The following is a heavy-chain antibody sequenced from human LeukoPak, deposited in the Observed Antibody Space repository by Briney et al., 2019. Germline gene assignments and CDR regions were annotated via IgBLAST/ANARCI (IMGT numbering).Heavy chain of an antibody. CDR2: IYYSGST. D-gene: IGHD5-18*01. Sequence: PSETLSLTCTVSGGSISSYYWSWIRQPPGKGLEWIGYIYYSGSTNYNPSLKSRVTISVDKSKNQFSLKLSSVTAADTAVYYCASRPSGYSYGSWGQGTLVTVSS. J-gene: IGHJ5*02. CDR3: ASRPSGYSYGS. CDR1: GGSISSYY. V-gene: IGHV4-59*12.